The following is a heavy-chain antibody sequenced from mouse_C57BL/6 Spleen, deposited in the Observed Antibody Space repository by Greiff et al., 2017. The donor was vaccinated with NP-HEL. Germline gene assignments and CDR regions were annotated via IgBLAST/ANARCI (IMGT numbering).Heavy chain of an antibody. V-gene: IGHV1-26*01. Sequence: EVQLQQSGPELVKPGASVKISCKASGYTFTDYYMNWVKQSHGKSLEWIGDINPNNGGTSYNQKFKGKATLTVDKSSSTAYMELRSLTSEDSAVYYCARKANWDLYYFDYWGQGTTLTVSS. D-gene: IGHD4-1*01. J-gene: IGHJ2*01. CDR3: ARKANWDLYYFDY. CDR1: GYTFTDYY. CDR2: INPNNGGT.